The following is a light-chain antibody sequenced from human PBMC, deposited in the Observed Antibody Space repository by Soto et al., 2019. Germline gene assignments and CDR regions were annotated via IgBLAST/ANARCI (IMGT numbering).Light chain of an antibody. Sequence: DIVLTQSPLSLPVTPGEPASISCRSSQSLLSSNGNNYLDWYLQKPGQSPQVLIYLGSNRASGVPDRFSGSGSGTDFTLKISRVEDEDVGVYYCMQGLTTPLTFGAGTKADIK. CDR1: QSLLSSNGNNY. CDR3: MQGLTTPLT. V-gene: IGKV2-28*01. CDR2: LGS. J-gene: IGKJ4*01.